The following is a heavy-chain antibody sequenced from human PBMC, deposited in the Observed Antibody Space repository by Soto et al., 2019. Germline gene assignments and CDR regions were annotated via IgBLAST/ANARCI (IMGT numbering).Heavy chain of an antibody. D-gene: IGHD4-4*01. CDR2: VYYTGST. Sequence: SERLSLTCSVSGGSISGSYWSWIRQSPGKGLEWLGYVYYTGSTNYSPSLRSRVSISVDTSKNEFSLRLSSVTAADTAVYFCARSVAVTGSHLDYCGQGTQVTGSS. CDR3: ARSVAVTGSHLDY. V-gene: IGHV4-59*01. J-gene: IGHJ4*02. CDR1: GGSISGSY.